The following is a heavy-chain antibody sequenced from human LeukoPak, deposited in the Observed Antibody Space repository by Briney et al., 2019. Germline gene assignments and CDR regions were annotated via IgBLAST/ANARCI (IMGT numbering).Heavy chain of an antibody. CDR3: ARDTGSGYSDGFDI. D-gene: IGHD3-22*01. Sequence: RRSLRLSCAASGFTFSSYAMHWVRQAPGKGLEWVAVISYDGSNKYYADSVKGRFTISRDNAKNSLYLQMNSLRAEDTAVYYCARDTGSGYSDGFDIWGQGTMVTVSS. CDR1: GFTFSSYA. V-gene: IGHV3-30-3*01. J-gene: IGHJ3*02. CDR2: ISYDGSNK.